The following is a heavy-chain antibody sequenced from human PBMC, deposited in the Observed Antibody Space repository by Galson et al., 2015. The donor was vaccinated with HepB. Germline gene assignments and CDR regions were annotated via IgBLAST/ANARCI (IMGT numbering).Heavy chain of an antibody. Sequence: SLRLSCAASGFTFSSYAMSWVRQAPGKGLEWVSAISGSGGSTYYADSVKGRFTISRDNSKNTLYLQMNSLRAEDTAVYYCAKDLGPGPYYDFWSGSAPASFDYWGQGTLVTVSS. CDR3: AKDLGPGPYYDFWSGSAPASFDY. J-gene: IGHJ4*02. V-gene: IGHV3-23*01. D-gene: IGHD3-3*01. CDR1: GFTFSSYA. CDR2: ISGSGGST.